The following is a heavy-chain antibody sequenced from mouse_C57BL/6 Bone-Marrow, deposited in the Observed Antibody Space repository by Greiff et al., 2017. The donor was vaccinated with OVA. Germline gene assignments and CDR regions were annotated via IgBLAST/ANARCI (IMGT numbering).Heavy chain of an antibody. CDR3: ARENLLWYYFDY. J-gene: IGHJ2*01. CDR1: GYTFTSYW. Sequence: QVQLQQPGAELVRPGTSVKLSCKASGYTFTSYWMHWVKQRPGQGLEWIGVIDPSDSYTNYNQKFKGKATLTVDTSSSTAYMQLSSLTSEDSAVYYCARENLLWYYFDYWGQGTTLTVSS. V-gene: IGHV1-59*01. D-gene: IGHD2-1*01. CDR2: IDPSDSYT.